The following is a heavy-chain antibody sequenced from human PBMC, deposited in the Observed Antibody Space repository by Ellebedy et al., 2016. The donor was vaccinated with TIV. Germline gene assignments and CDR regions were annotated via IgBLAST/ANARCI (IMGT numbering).Heavy chain of an antibody. CDR1: GFTFADYA. CDR2: ISWNSGSI. Sequence: GGSLRLXXAASGFTFADYAMHWVRQAPGKGLEWVSGISWNSGSIGYADSVKGRFTISRDNAKNSLYLQMNSLRAEDTALYYCAKDGGSSGYYYLDYWGQGTLVTVSS. CDR3: AKDGGSSGYYYLDY. J-gene: IGHJ4*02. V-gene: IGHV3-9*01. D-gene: IGHD3-22*01.